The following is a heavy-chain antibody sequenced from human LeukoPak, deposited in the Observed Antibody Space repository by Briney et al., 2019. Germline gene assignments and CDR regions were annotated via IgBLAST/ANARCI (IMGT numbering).Heavy chain of an antibody. CDR3: AKFGGMCDSMVVAATGRFDY. J-gene: IGHJ4*02. Sequence: SETLSLTCTVSGNSISSGDYYWSWIRQPAGKGLEWIGRIYTSGSTNYNPSLKSRVTMSVHTSKNQFSLKLSSVTAADTAVYYCAKFGGMCDSMVVAATGRFDYWGQGTLVTVSS. V-gene: IGHV4-61*02. D-gene: IGHD2-15*01. CDR2: IYTSGST. CDR1: GNSISSGDYY.